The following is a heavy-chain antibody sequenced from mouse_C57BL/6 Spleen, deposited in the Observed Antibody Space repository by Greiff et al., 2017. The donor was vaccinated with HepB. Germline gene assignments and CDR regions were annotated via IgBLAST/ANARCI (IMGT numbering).Heavy chain of an antibody. CDR3: ASPRPFAY. CDR1: GFSLTSYG. V-gene: IGHV2-2*01. CDR2: IWSGGST. Sequence: QVQLQQSGPGLVQPSQSLSITCTVSGFSLTSYGVHWVRQSPGKGLEWLGVIWSGGSTDYNAAFISRLSISKDNSKSQVFFKMNSLQADDTAIYYCASPRPFAYWGQGTLVTVSA. J-gene: IGHJ3*01.